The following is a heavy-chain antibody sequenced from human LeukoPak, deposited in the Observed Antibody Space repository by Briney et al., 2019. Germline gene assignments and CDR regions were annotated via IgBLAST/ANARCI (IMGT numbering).Heavy chain of an antibody. CDR1: GGTFSSYA. V-gene: IGHV1-69*05. J-gene: IGHJ4*02. D-gene: IGHD2-2*01. CDR2: IIPIFGTA. Sequence: SVKVSCKASGGTFSSYAISWVRQAPGQGLEWMGGIIPIFGTANYAQKFQGRVTITTDESTSTAYMELSSLRSEDTAVYYCARSIVVVPAAMNYWGQGTLVTVSS. CDR3: ARSIVVVPAAMNY.